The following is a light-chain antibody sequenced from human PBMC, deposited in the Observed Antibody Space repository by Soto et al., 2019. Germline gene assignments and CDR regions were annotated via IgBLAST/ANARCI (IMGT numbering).Light chain of an antibody. CDR2: EVG. Sequence: QSVLTQPASVSGSLGQSITISCTGSNSDVGGHNYVSWYQQHPGKAPKLMIYEVGIRPSGVSNRYSGSKSGNSASLTISGLQADDEADYYCCSLTTSHTYVFGSGTKLTVL. CDR3: CSLTTSHTYV. CDR1: NSDVGGHNY. J-gene: IGLJ1*01. V-gene: IGLV2-14*01.